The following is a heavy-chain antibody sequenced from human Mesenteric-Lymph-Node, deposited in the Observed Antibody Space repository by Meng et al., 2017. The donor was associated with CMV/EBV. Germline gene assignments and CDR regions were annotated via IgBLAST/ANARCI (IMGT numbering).Heavy chain of an antibody. Sequence: SETLSLTCTVSGGSVSSGSYYWSWIRQPPGKGLEWIGYIYYSGSTNYNPSLESRVTISVDTFKNQFSLRLSSVTAADTAVYYRARETGYPTFFDYWGQGTLVTVSS. V-gene: IGHV4-61*01. CDR3: ARETGYPTFFDY. J-gene: IGHJ4*02. CDR2: IYYSGST. CDR1: GGSVSSGSYY. D-gene: IGHD3-9*01.